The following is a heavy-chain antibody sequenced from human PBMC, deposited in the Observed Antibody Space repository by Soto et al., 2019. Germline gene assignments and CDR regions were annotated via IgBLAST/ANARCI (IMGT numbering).Heavy chain of an antibody. V-gene: IGHV1-69*13. Sequence: SVKVSCKASGGTFSSYAISWVRQAPGQGLEWMGGIIPIFGTANYAQKFQGRVTITADESTSTAYMELSNLRSEDTDVYYCARVRGLGDGGVLASDIVLMVYANYGMDVWGQGTTVTVSS. D-gene: IGHD2-8*01. CDR3: ARVRGLGDGGVLASDIVLMVYANYGMDV. CDR1: GGTFSSYA. J-gene: IGHJ6*02. CDR2: IIPIFGTA.